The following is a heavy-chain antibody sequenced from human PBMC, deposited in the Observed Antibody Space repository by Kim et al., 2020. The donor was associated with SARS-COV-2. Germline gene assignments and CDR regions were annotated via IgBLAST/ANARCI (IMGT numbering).Heavy chain of an antibody. CDR1: GFTFSSYS. V-gene: IGHV3-48*02. Sequence: GGSLRLSCAASGFTFSSYSMNWVRQAPGKGLEWVSYISSSSSTIYYADSVKGRFTISRDNAKNSLYLQMNSLRDEDTAVYYCARDPGTRLVQYYYYYYGMDVWGQGTTVTVS. CDR2: ISSSSSTI. CDR3: ARDPGTRLVQYYYYYYGMDV. J-gene: IGHJ6*02. D-gene: IGHD3-9*01.